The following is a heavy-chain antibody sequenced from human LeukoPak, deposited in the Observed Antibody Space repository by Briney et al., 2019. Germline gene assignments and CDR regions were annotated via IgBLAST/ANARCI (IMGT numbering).Heavy chain of an antibody. CDR3: ARGARLRTGTTLYYYYYGMDV. J-gene: IGHJ6*02. Sequence: SKTLSRTCTVTGGSISSGCYYWSWIRQHPRKGLEWIGYIYYSGSTYYNPSLKSRVTISVDTSKNQFSLKLSSVTAADTAVYYCARGARLRTGTTLYYYYYGMDVWGQGTTVTVSS. V-gene: IGHV4-31*03. D-gene: IGHD1-1*01. CDR2: IYYSGST. CDR1: GGSISSGCYY.